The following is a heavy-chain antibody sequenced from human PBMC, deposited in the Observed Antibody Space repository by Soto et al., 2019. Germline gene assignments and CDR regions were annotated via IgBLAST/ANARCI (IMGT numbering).Heavy chain of an antibody. V-gene: IGHV1-46*03. D-gene: IGHD1-26*01. CDR1: GYTFTSYY. Sequence: APVKVSCKASGYTFTSYYMHWVRQAPGQGVEWMGIINPSGGSTSYAQKFQGRVTMTRDTSTSTVYMELSSLRSEDTAVYYCARDFRGSYYLDYWGQGTLVTVSS. CDR3: ARDFRGSYYLDY. CDR2: INPSGGST. J-gene: IGHJ4*02.